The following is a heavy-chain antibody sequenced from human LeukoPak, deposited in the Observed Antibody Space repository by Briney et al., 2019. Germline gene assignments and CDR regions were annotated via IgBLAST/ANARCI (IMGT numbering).Heavy chain of an antibody. Sequence: PSETLSLTCTVSGGSVSSGSYYWSWIRQPPGKGLEWIGYIYYSGSTNYNPSLKSRVTISVDTSKNQFSLKLNSVTAADTAVYYCARGRGQYSSGWYYFDYWGQGTLVTVSS. CDR1: GGSVSSGSYY. V-gene: IGHV4-61*01. J-gene: IGHJ4*02. CDR3: ARGRGQYSSGWYYFDY. D-gene: IGHD6-19*01. CDR2: IYYSGST.